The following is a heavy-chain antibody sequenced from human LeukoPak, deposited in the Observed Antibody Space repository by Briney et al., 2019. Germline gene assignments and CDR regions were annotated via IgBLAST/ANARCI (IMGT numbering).Heavy chain of an antibody. V-gene: IGHV3-53*01. J-gene: IGHJ4*02. D-gene: IGHD1-26*01. Sequence: GGSLRLSCAASGFTVSSNYMSWVRQAPGKGLEWVSLIYSGGSTYYADSVKGRFTISRDNSKNTLYLQMNSLRAGDTAVYYCARVLWELLGRGGSYYFDYWGQGTLVTVSS. CDR2: IYSGGST. CDR3: ARVLWELLGRGGSYYFDY. CDR1: GFTVSSNY.